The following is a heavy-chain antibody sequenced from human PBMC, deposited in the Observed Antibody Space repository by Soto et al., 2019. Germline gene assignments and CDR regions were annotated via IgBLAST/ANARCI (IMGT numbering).Heavy chain of an antibody. CDR3: ARGSVGADFDY. CDR1: GFTFSSYA. CDR2: ISYDGSNK. D-gene: IGHD1-26*01. Sequence: QVQLVESGGGVVQPGRSLRLSCAASGFTFSSYAMHWVRQAPGKGLEWVAVISYDGSNKYYADSVKGRFTISRDNSKNTLYLQMNSLRAEDTAVYYCARGSVGADFDYWGQGTLVTVSS. V-gene: IGHV3-30-3*01. J-gene: IGHJ4*02.